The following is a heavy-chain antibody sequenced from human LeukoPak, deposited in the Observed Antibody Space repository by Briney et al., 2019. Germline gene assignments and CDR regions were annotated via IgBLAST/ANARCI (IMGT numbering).Heavy chain of an antibody. Sequence: GGSLRLSCAASGFTFSNAWMSWVRQAPGKGLEWVGRIKSKTDGGTTDYAAPVKGRFTISRDDSENTLYLQMNSLKTEDTAVYYCTTTREQYSSSWIDYWGRGTLVTVSS. D-gene: IGHD6-13*01. CDR3: TTTREQYSSSWIDY. V-gene: IGHV3-15*01. J-gene: IGHJ4*02. CDR2: IKSKTDGGTT. CDR1: GFTFSNAW.